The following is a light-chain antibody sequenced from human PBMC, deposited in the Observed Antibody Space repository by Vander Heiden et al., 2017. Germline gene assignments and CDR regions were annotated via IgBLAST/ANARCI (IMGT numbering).Light chain of an antibody. V-gene: IGLV1-40*01. CDR2: GNT. CDR3: HSYDSSPSGLYV. CDR1: SSNIGAGRD. Sequence: QSVLPQPPSLSGAPGQRVTISGTGSSSNIGAGRDVHWYQHLPGSAPKVLIYGNTNRPSGVPDRFSGSKSGASASLAITGLQAEDDADYYCHSYDSSPSGLYVFGTGTKVTVL. J-gene: IGLJ1*01.